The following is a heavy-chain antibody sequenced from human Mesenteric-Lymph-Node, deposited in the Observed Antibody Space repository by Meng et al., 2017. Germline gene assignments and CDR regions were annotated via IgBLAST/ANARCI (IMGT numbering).Heavy chain of an antibody. V-gene: IGHV3-30*01. CDR2: ISYDGSNK. D-gene: IGHD2-15*01. Sequence: GESLKISCAASGFTFSSYAMHWVRQAPGKGLEWVAVISYDGSNKYYADSVKGRFTISRDNSKNTLYLQMNSLRAEDTAVYYCARGSSGGSSSVYWGQGTLVTVSS. CDR3: ARGSSGGSSSVY. CDR1: GFTFSSYA. J-gene: IGHJ4*02.